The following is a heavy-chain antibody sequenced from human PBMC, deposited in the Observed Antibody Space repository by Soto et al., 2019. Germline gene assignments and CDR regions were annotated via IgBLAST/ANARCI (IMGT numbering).Heavy chain of an antibody. Sequence: QVQLVQSGAEVKKPGSSVKVSCKASGGTFSSYTISWVRQAPGQGLEWMGRIIPILGIANYAQKFQGRVTXTXDXXTSPAYMELSSLRSEDTAVYYCARPQGGYYANLDYWGQGTLVTVSS. CDR1: GGTFSSYT. J-gene: IGHJ4*02. CDR3: ARPQGGYYANLDY. V-gene: IGHV1-69*02. CDR2: IIPILGIA. D-gene: IGHD3-22*01.